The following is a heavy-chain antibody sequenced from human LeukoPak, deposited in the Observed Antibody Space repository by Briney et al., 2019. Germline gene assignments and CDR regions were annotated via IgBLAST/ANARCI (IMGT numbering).Heavy chain of an antibody. CDR2: IYYSGST. CDR1: GGSISSYY. CDR3: ARHVPVGATDSFDY. J-gene: IGHJ4*02. D-gene: IGHD1-26*01. Sequence: SETLSLTCTVSGGSISSYYWSWIRQPPGKGLEWIGYIYYSGSTNYNPSLKSRVTISVDTSKNQFSLKLSSVTAADTAVYYCARHVPVGATDSFDYWGQGTLVTVSS. V-gene: IGHV4-59*08.